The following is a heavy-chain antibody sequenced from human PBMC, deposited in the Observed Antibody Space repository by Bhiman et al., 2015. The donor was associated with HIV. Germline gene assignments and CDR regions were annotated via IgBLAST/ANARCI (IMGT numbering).Heavy chain of an antibody. CDR3: ARDLGGGDY. D-gene: IGHD3-16*01. J-gene: IGHJ4*02. Sequence: EVQLVESGGGLVQPGGSLRLSCAASGFTFSSYYMDWVRQAPGKGLEWVSVFYGGDGPYYADSVKGRFTISGDNSKNTLYLQMNSLRAEDTAVYYCARDLGGGDYWGQGTLLTVSS. V-gene: IGHV3-66*02. CDR1: GFTFSSYY. CDR2: FYGGDGP.